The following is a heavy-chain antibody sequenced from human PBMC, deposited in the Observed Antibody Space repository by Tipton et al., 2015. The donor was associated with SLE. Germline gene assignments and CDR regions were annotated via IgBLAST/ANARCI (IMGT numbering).Heavy chain of an antibody. CDR3: ARGGASSKYFDL. V-gene: IGHV4-59*01. D-gene: IGHD6-6*01. Sequence: GLVKPSETLSLTCTVSGASITNYYWSWIRQPPGKGLEWIAFIHYSGATNYNPSLKSRVTISVDTSKNQFSLKVTSVTAADTAVYYCARGGASSKYFDLWGRGTPLTVSS. J-gene: IGHJ2*01. CDR2: IHYSGAT. CDR1: GASITNYY.